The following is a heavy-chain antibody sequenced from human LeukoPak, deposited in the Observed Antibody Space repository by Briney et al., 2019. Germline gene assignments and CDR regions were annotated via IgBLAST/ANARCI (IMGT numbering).Heavy chain of an antibody. V-gene: IGHV3-7*03. J-gene: IGHJ4*02. Sequence: PGGSLRLSCAASGFSFTTYWMGWVRQAPGKGLEWVANIKQDGTEKYYVDSVKGRFTISRDNAKNSLYLQMNSLRVEDTAVYYCARSPVDFPFDYWGQGTLVTVSS. D-gene: IGHD3-3*01. CDR1: GFSFTTYW. CDR3: ARSPVDFPFDY. CDR2: IKQDGTEK.